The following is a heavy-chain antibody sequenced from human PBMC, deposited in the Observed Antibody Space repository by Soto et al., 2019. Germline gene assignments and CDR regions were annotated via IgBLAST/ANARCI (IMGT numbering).Heavy chain of an antibody. V-gene: IGHV1-18*01. CDR2: ISAYNGNT. Sequence: QVQLVQSGAEVKKPGASVKVSCKASGYTFTSYGISWVRQAPGQGLEWMGWISAYNGNTNYAQKLQGRVTMTKDTATSTSYMELRSLRSDDTAVYYCASDWAAAGPFDDWGQGTLVTVSS. CDR3: ASDWAAAGPFDD. D-gene: IGHD6-13*01. J-gene: IGHJ4*02. CDR1: GYTFTSYG.